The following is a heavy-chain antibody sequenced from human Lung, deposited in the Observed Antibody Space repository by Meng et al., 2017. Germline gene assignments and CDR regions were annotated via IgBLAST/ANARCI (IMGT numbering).Heavy chain of an antibody. J-gene: IGHJ4*02. CDR3: AGGDLGMSGYYYTVH. V-gene: IGHV7-4-1*02. CDR2: VNTDTRNP. D-gene: IGHD3-22*01. Sequence: QVQLVQSGSEFKKSWASVKTSCKASGYTFTTYAMNWVRQAPGQGLEWMGWVNTDTRNPTYAQGFTGRFVFSLDTSVSTAYLQISSLMAEDTAIYYCAGGDLGMSGYYYTVHWGQGTLVTVSS. CDR1: GYTFTTYA.